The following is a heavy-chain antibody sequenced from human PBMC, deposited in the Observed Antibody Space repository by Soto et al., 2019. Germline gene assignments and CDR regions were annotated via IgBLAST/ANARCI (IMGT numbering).Heavy chain of an antibody. CDR2: INHSGST. J-gene: IGHJ4*02. D-gene: IGHD3-10*01. CDR3: ARGYGRNFDY. V-gene: IGHV4-34*01. Sequence: SETLSLTCAVYGGSFSGYYWSWIRQPPGKGREWIREINHSGSTNYNPSLKSRVTISVDTSKNQFSLKLSSVTAADTAVYYSARGYGRNFDYWGQGTLVTVSS. CDR1: GGSFSGYY.